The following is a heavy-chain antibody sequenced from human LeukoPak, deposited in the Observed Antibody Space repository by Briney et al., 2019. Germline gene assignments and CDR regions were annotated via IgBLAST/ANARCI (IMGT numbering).Heavy chain of an antibody. V-gene: IGHV4-61*02. CDR3: ARGRDNWNLGYYFDY. Sequence: PSQTLSLTCTVSGGSISSGSYYWSWIRQPAGKGLEWIGRIYTSGSTNYNPSLKSRVTISVDTSKNQFSLKLSSVTAADTAVYYCARGRDNWNLGYYFDYWGQGTLVTVSS. J-gene: IGHJ4*02. D-gene: IGHD1-7*01. CDR2: IYTSGST. CDR1: GGSISSGSYY.